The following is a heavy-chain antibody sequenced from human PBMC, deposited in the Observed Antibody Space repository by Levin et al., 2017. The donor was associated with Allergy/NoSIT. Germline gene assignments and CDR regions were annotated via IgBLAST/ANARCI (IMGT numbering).Heavy chain of an antibody. D-gene: IGHD6-13*01. J-gene: IGHJ4*02. Sequence: GESLKISCAASGFTVSSHYMSWVRQAPGKGLEWVSVIYSGGSTDYADSVKGRFTISRDNSKNTLYLQMNSLRAEDTAVYYCARDSSYSSGWSHWGQGTLVTVSS. CDR2: IYSGGST. CDR3: ARDSSYSSGWSH. V-gene: IGHV3-53*01. CDR1: GFTVSSHY.